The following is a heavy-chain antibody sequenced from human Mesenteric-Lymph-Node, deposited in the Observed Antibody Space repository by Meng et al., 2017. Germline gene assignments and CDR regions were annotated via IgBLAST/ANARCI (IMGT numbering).Heavy chain of an antibody. J-gene: IGHJ4*02. D-gene: IGHD6-19*01. CDR3: AKDVMYSSGWYSDY. CDR2: ISGRGGST. V-gene: IGHV3-23*01. CDR1: GFTFSSYA. Sequence: GGSLRPSCAASGFTFSSYAMSWVRQAPGKGLEWVSAISGRGGSTYYADSVKGRFTISRDNSRNTLYLQMNSLRAEDTAVYYYAKDVMYSSGWYSDYWGQGTLVTVSS.